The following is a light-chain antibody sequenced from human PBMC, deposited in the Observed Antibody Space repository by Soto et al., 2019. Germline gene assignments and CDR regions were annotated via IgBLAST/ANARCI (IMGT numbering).Light chain of an antibody. CDR1: QSVSSSY. J-gene: IGKJ1*01. V-gene: IGKV3-20*01. Sequence: EIVLTQSPGTLSLSPGERATLSCRASQSVSSSYLAWYQQNRGQAPRLLIYGASSRAPGIPDRFGGSGSGTDFTLTISRLEPEDFAVYYCQQYGSASWTFGHGTKVDIK. CDR3: QQYGSASWT. CDR2: GAS.